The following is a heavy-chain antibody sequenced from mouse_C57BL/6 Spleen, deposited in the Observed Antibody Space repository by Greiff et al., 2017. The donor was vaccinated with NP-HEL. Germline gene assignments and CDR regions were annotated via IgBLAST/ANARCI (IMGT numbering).Heavy chain of an antibody. CDR3: ARDNLLDY. CDR2: ISDGGSYT. V-gene: IGHV5-4*01. CDR1: GFTFSSYA. J-gene: IGHJ2*01. Sequence: EVKVVESGGGLVKPGGSLKLSCAASGFTFSSYAMSWVRQTPEKRLEWVATISDGGSYTYYPDNVKGRFTISRDNAKNNLYLQMSHLKSEDTAMYYCARDNLLDYWGQGTTLTVSS.